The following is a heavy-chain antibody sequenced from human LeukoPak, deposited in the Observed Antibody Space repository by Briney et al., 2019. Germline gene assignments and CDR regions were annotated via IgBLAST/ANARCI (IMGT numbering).Heavy chain of an antibody. J-gene: IGHJ4*02. V-gene: IGHV1-2*02. CDR3: ARVHGDYGYIDY. Sequence: ASVKVSCMASGYTFTGYYLHWVRPAPGQGLEWMGWINPNSGGTNYAQKFQGRVTMTRDTSISTAYMELSRLRSDDTAVYYCARVHGDYGYIDYWGQGTLVTVSS. CDR1: GYTFTGYY. D-gene: IGHD4-17*01. CDR2: INPNSGGT.